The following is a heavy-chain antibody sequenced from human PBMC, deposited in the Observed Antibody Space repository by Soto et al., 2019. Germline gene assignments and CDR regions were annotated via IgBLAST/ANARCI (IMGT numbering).Heavy chain of an antibody. V-gene: IGHV1-18*01. CDR1: GYTFTIYG. CDR3: ARDPWVYYDFWSGYDRYYFDY. Sequence: ASVKVSCKASGYTFTIYGISWVRQAPGQGLEWMGWISAYNGNTNYAQKLQGRVTMTTDTSTSTAYMELRSLRSDDTAVYYCARDPWVYYDFWSGYDRYYFDYWGQGTLVTVS. CDR2: ISAYNGNT. D-gene: IGHD3-3*01. J-gene: IGHJ4*02.